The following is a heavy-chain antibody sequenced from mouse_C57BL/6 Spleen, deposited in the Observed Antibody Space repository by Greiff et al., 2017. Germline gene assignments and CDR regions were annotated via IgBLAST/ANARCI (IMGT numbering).Heavy chain of an antibody. J-gene: IGHJ3*01. CDR3: TRGAGSFAY. Sequence: LQESGAELVRPGASVTLSCKASGYTFTDYEMHWVKQTPVHGLEWIGAIDPETGGTAYNQKFKGKAILTADKSSSTAYMELRSLTSEDSAVYYCTRGAGSFAYWGQGTLVTVSA. CDR1: GYTFTDYE. D-gene: IGHD3-3*01. V-gene: IGHV1-15*01. CDR2: IDPETGGT.